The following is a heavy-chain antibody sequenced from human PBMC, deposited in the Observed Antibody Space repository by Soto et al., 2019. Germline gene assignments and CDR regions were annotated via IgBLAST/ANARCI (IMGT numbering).Heavy chain of an antibody. CDR2: IYHSGST. CDR3: AREHSSGYYPFFRVAAWDYYYYGMDV. V-gene: IGHV4-4*02. Sequence: QVQLQESGPGLVKPSGTLSLTCAVSGGSISSSNWWSWVRQPPGKGLEWIGEIYHSGSTNYNPSLKSRVTISVDKSKNQFSLKLSSVTAADTAVYYCAREHSSGYYPFFRVAAWDYYYYGMDVWGQGTTVTVSS. CDR1: GGSISSSNW. J-gene: IGHJ6*02. D-gene: IGHD3-22*01.